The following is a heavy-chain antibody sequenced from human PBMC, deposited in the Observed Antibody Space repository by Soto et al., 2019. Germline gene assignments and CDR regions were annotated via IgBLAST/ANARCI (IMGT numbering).Heavy chain of an antibody. CDR2: ISGSGTST. Sequence: PGGSLRLSCAASGFTFSSYAMSWVRQAPGKGLEWVSGISGSGTSTYYAGSVKGRFTISRDNSKNTLYLQTNRPSAEDTAVYYRAKGHTGGCSDGYDDYWGDGTVVTVSS. D-gene: IGHD5-12*01. CDR3: AKGHTGGCSDGYDDY. V-gene: IGHV3-23*01. J-gene: IGHJ4*01. CDR1: GFTFSSYA.